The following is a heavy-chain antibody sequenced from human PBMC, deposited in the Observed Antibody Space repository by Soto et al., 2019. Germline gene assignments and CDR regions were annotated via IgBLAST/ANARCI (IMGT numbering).Heavy chain of an antibody. J-gene: IGHJ3*02. D-gene: IGHD3-22*01. CDR1: GGTFSSYA. Sequence: GASVKVSCKASGGTFSSYAISWVRQAPGQGLEWMGGIIPIFGTANYAQKFQGRVTITADKSTSTAYMELSSLRSEDTAVYYCARGGPSYDSSGYYSNDAFDIWGQGTMVIVSS. CDR3: ARGGPSYDSSGYYSNDAFDI. CDR2: IIPIFGTA. V-gene: IGHV1-69*06.